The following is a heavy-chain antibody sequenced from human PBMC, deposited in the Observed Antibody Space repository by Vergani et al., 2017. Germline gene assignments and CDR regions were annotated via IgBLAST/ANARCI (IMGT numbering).Heavy chain of an antibody. CDR2: IGTAGDP. CDR3: ARLTRGYFDY. Sequence: EVQLVESGGGLVQPGGSLRLSCAASGFTFSSYDMHWVRQATGKGLEWVSAIGTAGDPYYPGSVKGRFTISRENAKNSLYLQMISLRAGDTSVYYCARLTRGYFDYWGQGTLVTVSS. CDR1: GFTFSSYD. D-gene: IGHD3-10*01. V-gene: IGHV3-13*05. J-gene: IGHJ4*02.